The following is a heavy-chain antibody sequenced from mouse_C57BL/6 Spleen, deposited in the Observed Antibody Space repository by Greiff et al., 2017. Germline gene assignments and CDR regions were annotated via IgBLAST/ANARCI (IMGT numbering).Heavy chain of an antibody. D-gene: IGHD4-1*01. CDR1: GFTFSSYG. CDR3: ARHVTGKDYFDY. V-gene: IGHV5-6*01. Sequence: EVQLVESGGDLVKPGGSLKLSCAASGFTFSSYGMSWVRQTPDKRLEWVATISSGGSYTYYPDSVKGRFTISRDNAKNTLYLQMSSLKSEDTAMYDCARHVTGKDYFDYWGQGTTLTVSS. J-gene: IGHJ2*01. CDR2: ISSGGSYT.